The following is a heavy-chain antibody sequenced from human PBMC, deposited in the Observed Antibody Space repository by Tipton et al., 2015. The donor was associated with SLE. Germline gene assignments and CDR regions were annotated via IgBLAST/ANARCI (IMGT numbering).Heavy chain of an antibody. J-gene: IGHJ1*01. CDR2: ISYDGSNK. CDR1: GFTFSSYA. Sequence: SLRLSCAASGFTFSSYAMHWVRQAPGKGLEWVAVISYDGSNKYYADSVKGRFTISRDNSKNTLYLQMNSLRAEDTAVYYCARDISQVYYDSSGYLHWGQGTLVTVSS. D-gene: IGHD3-22*01. CDR3: ARDISQVYYDSSGYLH. V-gene: IGHV3-30*04.